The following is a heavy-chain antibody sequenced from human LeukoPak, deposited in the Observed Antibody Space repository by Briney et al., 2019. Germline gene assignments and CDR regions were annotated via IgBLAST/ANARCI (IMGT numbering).Heavy chain of an antibody. J-gene: IGHJ4*02. CDR2: IYPGDSYT. D-gene: IGHD3-10*01. Sequence: EESLKISCKGSGYSFNSYWIGWVRQMPGKGLEWMGIIYPGDSYTKYSPSFQGQVTISADKSISTASLQWSSLKASDTAMYYCARVNYYGSGSFPNFDYWGQGTLVTVSS. CDR1: GYSFNSYW. CDR3: ARVNYYGSGSFPNFDY. V-gene: IGHV5-51*01.